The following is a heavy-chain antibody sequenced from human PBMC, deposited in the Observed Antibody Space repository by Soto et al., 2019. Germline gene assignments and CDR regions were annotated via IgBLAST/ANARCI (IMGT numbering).Heavy chain of an antibody. CDR1: GFTFSDSA. J-gene: IGHJ5*01. Sequence: EVQLVESGGGLVQPGRSLKLSCAASGFTFSDSAIHWVRQAPGKGLEWVGRIRTKGNDYATRYAAPVKDRFIISRDDSKNTVYLQMNSVKVEDTAVYYCTRPDSGSYCGCDCYLYSWFDSWGQGTLVTVSS. D-gene: IGHD2-21*02. V-gene: IGHV3-73*02. CDR2: IRTKGNDYAT. CDR3: TRPDSGSYCGCDCYLYSWFDS.